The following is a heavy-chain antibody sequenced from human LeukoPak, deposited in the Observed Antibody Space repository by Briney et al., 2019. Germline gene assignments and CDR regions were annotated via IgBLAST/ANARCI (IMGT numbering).Heavy chain of an antibody. CDR1: GYTFTSYD. CDR3: ARAAYDILTGHTNDY. D-gene: IGHD3-9*01. CDR2: MNTNSGNA. J-gene: IGHJ4*02. Sequence: ASVKVSCKASGYTFTSYDINWVRQAPGHGLEWMAWMNTNSGNAGYAQKFQGRVTVTRNTSISTAYMELSSLRSEDTAVYYCARAAYDILTGHTNDYWGQGTLVTVSS. V-gene: IGHV1-8*01.